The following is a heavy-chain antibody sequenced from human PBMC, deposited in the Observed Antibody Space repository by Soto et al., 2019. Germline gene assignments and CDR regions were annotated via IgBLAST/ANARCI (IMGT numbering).Heavy chain of an antibody. J-gene: IGHJ6*02. V-gene: IGHV4-31*03. D-gene: IGHD2-15*01. CDR2: IYYSGST. CDR3: AATAATSYYYGMDV. Sequence: QVQLQESGPGLVKPSQTLSLTCTVSGGSISSVGYYWSWIRQHPGKVLEWIGYIYYSGSTYYNPSLKSRVTISVDTSKNQFSLKLSSVTAADTAVYYCAATAATSYYYGMDVWGQRTTVTVSS. CDR1: GGSISSVGYY.